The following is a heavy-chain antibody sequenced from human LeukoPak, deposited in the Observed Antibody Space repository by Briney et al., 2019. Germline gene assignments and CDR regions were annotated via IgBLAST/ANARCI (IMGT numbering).Heavy chain of an antibody. V-gene: IGHV3-48*03. CDR2: ISSSGSTI. D-gene: IGHD4-17*01. CDR1: GFTFSSYE. J-gene: IGHJ4*02. CDR3: AGDGDYGDYVFDFDC. Sequence: PGGSLRLSCAASGFTFSSYEMNWVRQAPGKGLEWVSYISSSGSTIYYADSVKGRFTISRDNAKNSLYLQMNSLRAEDTAVYYCAGDGDYGDYVFDFDCLAQGTLVTVSS.